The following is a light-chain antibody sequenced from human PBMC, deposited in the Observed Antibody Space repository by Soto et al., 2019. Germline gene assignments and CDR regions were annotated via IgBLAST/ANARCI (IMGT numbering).Light chain of an antibody. CDR2: EVR. J-gene: IGLJ3*02. CDR1: SSDVGGYNS. Sequence: QSALTQPASVSGSPGQSITISCTGTSSDVGGYNSVSWFQQHPGKAPKLMIFEVRNRPSGVSNRFSGSKSGNTASLTISGLQAEDEADYYCSSYTSSSSWVFGGGTKVTVL. CDR3: SSYTSSSSWV. V-gene: IGLV2-14*01.